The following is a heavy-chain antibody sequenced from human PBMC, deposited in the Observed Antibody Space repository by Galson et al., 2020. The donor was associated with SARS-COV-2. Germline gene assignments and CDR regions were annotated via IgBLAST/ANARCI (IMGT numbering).Heavy chain of an antibody. CDR2: INHSGST. CDR1: GGSFSGYY. CDR3: ARVNSEGSSWYWGWCDP. D-gene: IGHD6-13*01. J-gene: IGHJ5*02. Sequence: SQTLSLTCAVYGGSFSGYYWSWIRQPPGKGLEWIGEINHSGSTNYNPSLKSRVTISVDTSKNQFSLKLSSVTAADTAVYYCARVNSEGSSWYWGWCDPWGQGTLVTVSS. V-gene: IGHV4-34*01.